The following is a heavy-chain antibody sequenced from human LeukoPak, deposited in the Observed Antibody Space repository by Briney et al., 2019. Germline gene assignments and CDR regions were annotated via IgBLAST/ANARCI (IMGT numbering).Heavy chain of an antibody. CDR1: GFNFRNYG. V-gene: IGHV3-33*01. CDR3: ARDQGAARPWYFDL. Sequence: GGSLRLSCAASGFNFRNYGMHWVRQAPGKGLEWVAVIWYDEGNKYDEDSVKGRFTISRENAKNMLYLQMNSLRAEDTAVYYCARDQGAARPWYFDLWGRGTLVTVSS. CDR2: IWYDEGNK. J-gene: IGHJ2*01. D-gene: IGHD6-6*01.